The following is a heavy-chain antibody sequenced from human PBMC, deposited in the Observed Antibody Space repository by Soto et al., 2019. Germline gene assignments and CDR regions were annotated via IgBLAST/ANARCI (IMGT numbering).Heavy chain of an antibody. J-gene: IGHJ4*01. CDR2: ISSSSSDT. CDR3: ASLSRFALDY. Sequence: GGSLGLSCTASGFSFSSYTMNWVRQAPGKGLQWVASISSSSSDTYYTDSVNGRFTTSRDNAKNSLYLQMNSLRAEDTAVYYCASLSRFALDYWGQGTLVTVSS. CDR1: GFSFSSYT. D-gene: IGHD3-10*01. V-gene: IGHV3-21*01.